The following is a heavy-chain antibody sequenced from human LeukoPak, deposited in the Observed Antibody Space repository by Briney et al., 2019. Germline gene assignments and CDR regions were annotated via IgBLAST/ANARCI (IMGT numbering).Heavy chain of an antibody. Sequence: SETLSLTCTVSGGSISSYYWGWIRQPPGKGLEWMGSIYYSGSTYYNPSLESRVTVSVDTSKNQFSLKLTSVTAADTAVYYCARGVWIYSYWGQGTLVTVSS. V-gene: IGHV4-39*01. CDR2: IYYSGST. J-gene: IGHJ4*02. CDR3: ARGVWIYSY. D-gene: IGHD5-12*01. CDR1: GGSISSYY.